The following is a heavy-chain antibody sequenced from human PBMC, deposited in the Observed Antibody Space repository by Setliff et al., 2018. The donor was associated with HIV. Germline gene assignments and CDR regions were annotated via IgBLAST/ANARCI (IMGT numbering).Heavy chain of an antibody. CDR2: MYYTGTT. J-gene: IGHJ6*03. Sequence: PSETLSLTCAVSGYSVSSGYYWAWIRQAPGKGLQWIGQMYYTGTTDYNPSLSSRVTISQDKSRNQFSLNLSSVTAADTAVYYCARSFWSAFSAYNYYIDVWGKGTTVTVSS. D-gene: IGHD3-3*01. CDR3: ARSFWSAFSAYNYYIDV. CDR1: GYSVSSGYY. V-gene: IGHV4-38-2*01.